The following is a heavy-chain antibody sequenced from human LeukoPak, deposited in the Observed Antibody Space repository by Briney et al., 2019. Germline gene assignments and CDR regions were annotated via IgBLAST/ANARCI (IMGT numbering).Heavy chain of an antibody. CDR1: GGSVSSGSYY. Sequence: SETLSLTCAVSGGSVSSGSYYWCWIRQPPGKGLEWIGYIYYSGSTNYNPSLKSRVTISVDTSKNQFSLKLSSVTAADTAVYYCARDGYYYGPVDVWGKGTTVTVSS. J-gene: IGHJ6*04. V-gene: IGHV4-61*01. D-gene: IGHD3-10*01. CDR3: ARDGYYYGPVDV. CDR2: IYYSGST.